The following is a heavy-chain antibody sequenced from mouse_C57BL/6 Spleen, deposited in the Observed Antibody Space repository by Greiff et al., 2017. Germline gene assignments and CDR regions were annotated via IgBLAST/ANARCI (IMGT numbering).Heavy chain of an antibody. J-gene: IGHJ4*01. V-gene: IGHV1-26*01. Sequence: EVQLQQSGPELVKPGASVKISCKASGYTFTDYCMNWVKQSHGKSLEWIGDINPNNGGTSYNQKFKGKATLTVDKSSSTAYMELRSLTSEDSAVYYCAKWGCNYSMDYWGQGTSVTVSS. CDR3: AKWGCNYSMDY. D-gene: IGHD3-3*01. CDR2: INPNNGGT. CDR1: GYTFTDYC.